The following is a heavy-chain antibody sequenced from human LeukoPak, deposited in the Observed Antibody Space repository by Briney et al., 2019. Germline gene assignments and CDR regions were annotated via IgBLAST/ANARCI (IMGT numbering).Heavy chain of an antibody. V-gene: IGHV3-21*01. CDR3: ARDPEYVLRFLEWLPGVYGMDV. J-gene: IGHJ6*02. Sequence: GRSLRLSCAASGFTFSSYSMNWVRQAPGKGLEWVSSISSSSSYIYYADSVKGRFTISRDNAKNSLYLQMNSLRAEDTAVYYCARDPEYVLRFLEWLPGVYGMDVWGQGTTVTVSS. CDR1: GFTFSSYS. CDR2: ISSSSSYI. D-gene: IGHD3-3*01.